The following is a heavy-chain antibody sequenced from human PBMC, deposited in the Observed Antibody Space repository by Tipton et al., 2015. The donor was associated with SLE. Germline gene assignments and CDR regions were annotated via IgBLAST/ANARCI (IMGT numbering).Heavy chain of an antibody. V-gene: IGHV4-59*04. CDR3: ARIWHSYYFDY. J-gene: IGHJ4*02. CDR2: VYYSGST. Sequence: TLSLTCAVYGGSITSYYWSWIRQPPGKGLEWIGTVYYSGSTYYNPSLQSRVTMSLDTSKVQVSLRLTSVTDADTAVYYCARIWHSYYFDYWGQGILVTVSS. CDR1: GGSITSYY. D-gene: IGHD2-15*01.